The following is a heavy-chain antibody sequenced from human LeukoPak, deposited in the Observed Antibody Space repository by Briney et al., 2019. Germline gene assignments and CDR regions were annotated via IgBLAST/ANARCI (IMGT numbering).Heavy chain of an antibody. V-gene: IGHV1-2*02. CDR1: GYSFTGYY. CDR3: VREAGPTEGYFDY. J-gene: IGHJ4*02. CDR2: INPNSGGT. Sequence: ASVKVSCKASGYSFTGYYMHWVRQAPGQGLEWMGWINPNSGGTNYAQKFQGRVTMTRDTSISTAYMELSRLRSDDTAVYYCVREAGPTEGYFDYWGQGTLVTVSS.